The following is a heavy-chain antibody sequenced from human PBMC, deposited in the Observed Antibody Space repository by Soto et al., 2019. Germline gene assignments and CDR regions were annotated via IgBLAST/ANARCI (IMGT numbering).Heavy chain of an antibody. CDR2: IVVGSGNT. CDR3: AADPDYYGSGSYKFDY. J-gene: IGHJ4*02. V-gene: IGHV1-58*01. CDR1: GFTFTSSA. Sequence: QMQLVQSGPEVKKPGTSVKVSCKASGFTFTSSAVQWVRQARGQRLEWIGWIVVGSGNTNYAQKFQERGNISRDMATSTAHKELSSLRSEDTAVYYCAADPDYYGSGSYKFDYWGQGTLVTVSS. D-gene: IGHD3-10*01.